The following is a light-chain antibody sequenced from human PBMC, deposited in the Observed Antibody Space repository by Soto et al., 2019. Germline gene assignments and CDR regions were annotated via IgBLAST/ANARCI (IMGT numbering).Light chain of an antibody. J-gene: IGKJ1*01. CDR2: GAS. CDR1: QSIRTN. CDR3: QQYFNWPLTWT. V-gene: IGKV3-15*01. Sequence: EIVLTQSPATLSVSAGGTVTLSCRASQSIRTNVAWYQQISGQAPRRLVYGASTRATGVPARFSGSGSGTEFTLTISSLQSEDSAFYYCQQYFNWPLTWTFGPGSKVQIK.